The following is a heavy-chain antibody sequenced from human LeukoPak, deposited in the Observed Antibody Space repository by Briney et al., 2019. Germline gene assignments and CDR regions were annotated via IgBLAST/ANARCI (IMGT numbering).Heavy chain of an antibody. Sequence: GSLRLSCAASGFTFSSYWMSWVRQAPGKGLEWIGGINHSGSTNYNPSLKSRVTISVDTSKNQFSLKLSSVTAADTAVYYCARGRRERGGPYIDYWGQGTLVTVSS. CDR2: INHSGST. J-gene: IGHJ4*02. V-gene: IGHV4-34*01. CDR3: ARGRRERGGPYIDY. D-gene: IGHD1-1*01. CDR1: GFTFSSYW.